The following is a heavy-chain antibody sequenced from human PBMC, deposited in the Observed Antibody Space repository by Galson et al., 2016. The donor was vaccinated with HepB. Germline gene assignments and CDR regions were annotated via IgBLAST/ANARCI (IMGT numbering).Heavy chain of an antibody. CDR1: GFTFSDSA. Sequence: SLRLPCAASGFTFSDSAMHWGRPASGKGLERVGRIRSTANSYAAAFAASARGRFTISRDDSKNTAYLQMNSLKTEDPAVYYCTRLEYNRSWWGKGTLVTVSS. CDR2: IRSTANSYAA. CDR3: TRLEYNRSW. D-gene: IGHD6-13*01. V-gene: IGHV3-73*01. J-gene: IGHJ4*02.